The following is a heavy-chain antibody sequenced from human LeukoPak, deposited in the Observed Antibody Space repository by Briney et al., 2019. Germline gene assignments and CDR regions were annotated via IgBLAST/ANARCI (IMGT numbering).Heavy chain of an antibody. CDR1: GFTFSSYA. Sequence: PGRSLRLSCAASGFTFSSYAMHWVRQAPGKGLEWVAVISYDGSNKYYADSVKGRFTISRDNSKNTLYLQMNSLRAEDTAVYYCARDGYGWLQLYYYYYGMDVWGQGTTVTVSS. V-gene: IGHV3-30*04. J-gene: IGHJ6*02. CDR3: ARDGYGWLQLYYYYYGMDV. CDR2: ISYDGSNK. D-gene: IGHD5-24*01.